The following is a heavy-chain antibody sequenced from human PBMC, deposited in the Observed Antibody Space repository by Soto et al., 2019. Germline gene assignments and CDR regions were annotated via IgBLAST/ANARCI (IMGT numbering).Heavy chain of an antibody. CDR1: GGSITGSY. CDR3: ARSVAVPGAHIDY. V-gene: IGHV4-59*01. Sequence: PSETLSLTCGVSGGSITGSYLSLTRQSPGKGLEWLGYVYYTGSTNYSPSLRSRISISVDTSKNEFSLRLSSVTAADTAVYFCARSVAVPGAHIDYWGQGTQVTVSS. D-gene: IGHD6-19*01. J-gene: IGHJ4*02. CDR2: VYYTGST.